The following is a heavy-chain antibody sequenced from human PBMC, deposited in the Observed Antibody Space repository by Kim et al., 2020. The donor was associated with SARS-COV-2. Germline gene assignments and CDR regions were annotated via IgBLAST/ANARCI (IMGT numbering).Heavy chain of an antibody. CDR1: GFTFDDYA. CDR2: ISWNSGSI. D-gene: IGHD1-26*01. Sequence: GGSLRLSCAASGFTFDDYAMHWVRQAPGKSLEWVSGISWNSGSIGYADSVKGRFTISRDNAKNSLYLQMNSLRAEDTALYYCAKDIGSGSYYTLFDYWGQGTLVTVSS. J-gene: IGHJ4*02. CDR3: AKDIGSGSYYTLFDY. V-gene: IGHV3-9*01.